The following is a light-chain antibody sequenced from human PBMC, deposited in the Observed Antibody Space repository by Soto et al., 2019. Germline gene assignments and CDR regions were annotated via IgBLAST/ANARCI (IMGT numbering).Light chain of an antibody. CDR1: SSDVGGYNY. J-gene: IGLJ1*01. V-gene: IGLV2-8*01. CDR3: SSYACSSNV. Sequence: QSALTQPPSASGSPGQSVAISCTGTSSDVGGYNYVSWYQQHPGKAPKLMIYEVNKQPSGVPDRFSCSKSGNTASLYVSGLQAEDEADDYCSSYACSSNVFGTGTKVTVL. CDR2: EVN.